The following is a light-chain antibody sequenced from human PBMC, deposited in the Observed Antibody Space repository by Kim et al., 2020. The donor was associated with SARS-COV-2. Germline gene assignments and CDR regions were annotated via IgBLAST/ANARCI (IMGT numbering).Light chain of an antibody. CDR1: SLRNYY. V-gene: IGLV3-19*01. CDR2: GNN. Sequence: SSELTQDPAVSVALGQTVKITCQGDSLRNYYASWYQQKSGQAPVLVIYGNNNRPSGIPDRFSGSSSGNTASLTITGAQAEDEADYYCRSRDNSGNQLPGFAGGTKVTVL. CDR3: RSRDNSGNQLPG. J-gene: IGLJ3*02.